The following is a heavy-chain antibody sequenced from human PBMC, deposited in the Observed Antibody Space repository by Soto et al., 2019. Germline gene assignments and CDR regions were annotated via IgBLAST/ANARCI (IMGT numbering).Heavy chain of an antibody. CDR1: GFTFSSYA. J-gene: IGHJ6*02. CDR2: ISGSGGST. Sequence: GGSLRLSSAASGFTFSSYAMSWVRQAPGKGLEWVSAISGSGGSTYYADSVKGRFTISRDNSKNTLYLQMNSLRGEDTAVYYCGKETEDSSSSFYYYYYGMDVWGQGTTVTVSS. D-gene: IGHD6-6*01. CDR3: GKETEDSSSSFYYYYYGMDV. V-gene: IGHV3-23*01.